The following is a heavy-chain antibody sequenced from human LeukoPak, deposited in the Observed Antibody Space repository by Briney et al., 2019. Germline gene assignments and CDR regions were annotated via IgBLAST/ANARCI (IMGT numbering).Heavy chain of an antibody. CDR1: SGSFSGYY. Sequence: PSETLSLTCAVYSGSFSGYYWSWIRQPPGKGLDWIGEINPRGSTNYNPSLKSRVTISVDTTKNQFSLKLSSVTAADTAVYYCARIGPRRLRVVPAAMFRGKYYGMDVWGKGTTVTVSS. V-gene: IGHV4-34*01. CDR3: ARIGPRRLRVVPAAMFRGKYYGMDV. J-gene: IGHJ6*04. CDR2: INPRGST. D-gene: IGHD2-2*01.